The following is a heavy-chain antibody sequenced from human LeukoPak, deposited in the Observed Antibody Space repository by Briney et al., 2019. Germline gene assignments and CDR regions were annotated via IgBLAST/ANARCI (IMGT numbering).Heavy chain of an antibody. Sequence: ASVKVSCKTSGYTFSGNYIYWVRQAPGQGLEWMGWINPNSGDTNYAQKFQGRVTMTRDTSISTAYMDLSSLISDDTAVYYCARGGSPSGSYYYGVDAWGQGTTVTVSS. CDR1: GYTFSGNY. V-gene: IGHV1-2*02. J-gene: IGHJ6*02. D-gene: IGHD3-10*01. CDR2: INPNSGDT. CDR3: ARGGSPSGSYYYGVDA.